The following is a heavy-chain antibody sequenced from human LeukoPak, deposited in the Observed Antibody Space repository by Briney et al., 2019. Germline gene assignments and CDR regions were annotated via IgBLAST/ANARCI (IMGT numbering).Heavy chain of an antibody. CDR3: PRQSPGYYDGSGYRYYTYYMDV. D-gene: IGHD3-22*01. CDR1: RVSLSSTSYY. V-gene: IGHV4-39*01. Sequence: SETLSLTCTVSRVSLSSTSYYWGWIRQPPGRGLEWVGTMYYSGSTYYNPSLKSRVTISVDKSKNQFSLKVGSVTAADTAVFYCPRQSPGYYDGSGYRYYTYYMDVSRRGTKATVCS. J-gene: IGHJ6*03. CDR2: MYYSGST.